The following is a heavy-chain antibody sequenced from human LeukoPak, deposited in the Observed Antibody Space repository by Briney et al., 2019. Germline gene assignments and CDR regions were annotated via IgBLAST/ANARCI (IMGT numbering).Heavy chain of an antibody. D-gene: IGHD3-9*01. J-gene: IGHJ4*02. V-gene: IGHV3-21*01. CDR1: GFTFSSYS. Sequence: PGGSLRLSCAASGFTFSSYSMIWVGQAPRKGLEWVSSISSSSSYIYYADSVKGRFTISRDNAKNSLYLKMNSLSAADTAVYYCATKSDNLTSSTYYFDYWGQGTLVTVSS. CDR3: ATKSDNLTSSTYYFDY. CDR2: ISSSSSYI.